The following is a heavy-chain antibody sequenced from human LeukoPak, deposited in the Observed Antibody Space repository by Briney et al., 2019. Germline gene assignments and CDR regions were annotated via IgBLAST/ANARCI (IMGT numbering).Heavy chain of an antibody. J-gene: IGHJ3*02. D-gene: IGHD2-21*01. CDR1: GYTFTSYD. V-gene: IGHV1-8*01. CDR2: MNPNSGNT. CDR3: ATEGEVAYCGGDCSPFI. Sequence: ASVRVSCKASGYTFTSYDINWVRQATGQGLEWMGWMNPNSGNTGYAQKFQGRVTITRNTSISTAYMELSNLRSEDTAVYYCATEGEVAYCGGDCSPFIWGQGTMVTVSS.